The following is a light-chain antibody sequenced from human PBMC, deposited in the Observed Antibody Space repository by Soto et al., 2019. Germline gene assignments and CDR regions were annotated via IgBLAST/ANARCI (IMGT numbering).Light chain of an antibody. V-gene: IGKV1-27*01. CDR2: AAS. CDR3: QEYSRAWT. J-gene: IGKJ1*01. CDR1: QGISNY. Sequence: DIQMTQSPSSLSASVGDRVTITCRASQGISNYLAWYQQKPGKVPKLLIYAASTLPSGVPSRFSGSGSGTDFTLTISRLQPEDFAPYYCQEYSRAWTFGQGTKVDIK.